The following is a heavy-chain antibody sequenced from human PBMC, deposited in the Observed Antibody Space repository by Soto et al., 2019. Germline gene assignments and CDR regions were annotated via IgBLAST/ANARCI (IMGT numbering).Heavy chain of an antibody. CDR1: GYTFTKYA. V-gene: IGHV1-3*01. J-gene: IGHJ5*02. D-gene: IGHD2-15*01. CDR3: ARGEGYCSGGTCYRWVDP. Sequence: GASVKVSCKASGYTFTKYALHWVRQAPGQRLEWMGWINAGNGNTKYSQKFQGRVTITRDTSASTSYMQLSSLRSEDTAVYYCARGEGYCSGGTCYRWVDPWGHGTVVTVYS. CDR2: INAGNGNT.